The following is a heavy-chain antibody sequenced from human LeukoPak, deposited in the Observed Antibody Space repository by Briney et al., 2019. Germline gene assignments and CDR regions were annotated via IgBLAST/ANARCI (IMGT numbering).Heavy chain of an antibody. Sequence: GASVTVSCKASGYTFTSYGISWVRQAPGQGLEWMGWISAYNGNTNYAQKLQGRVSMTTDTSTSTAYMELRSLRSDDTAVYYCARVYSSSFSTGWFDPWGQGTLVTVSS. CDR2: ISAYNGNT. CDR3: ARVYSSSFSTGWFDP. J-gene: IGHJ5*02. V-gene: IGHV1-18*01. D-gene: IGHD6-13*01. CDR1: GYTFTSYG.